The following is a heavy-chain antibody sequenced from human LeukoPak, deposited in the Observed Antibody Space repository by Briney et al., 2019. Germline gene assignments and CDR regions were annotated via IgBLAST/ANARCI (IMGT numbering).Heavy chain of an antibody. CDR2: IYYSGST. J-gene: IGHJ4*02. CDR3: ARDRPAAGFYYFDY. CDR1: GGSISSGDYY. V-gene: IGHV4-30-4*01. D-gene: IGHD6-13*01. Sequence: SQTLSLTCTVSGGSISSGDYYWSWIRQPPGKGLEWIGYIYYSGSTYYNPSLKSRVIISVDTSKNQFSLKLSSVTAADTAVYYCARDRPAAGFYYFDYWGQGTLVTVSS.